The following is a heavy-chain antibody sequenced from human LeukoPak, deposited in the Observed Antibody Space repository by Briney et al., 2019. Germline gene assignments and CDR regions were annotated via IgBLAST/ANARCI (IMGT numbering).Heavy chain of an antibody. Sequence: GRSLRLSCEASAFTFSHYPMDRVRQAPGKGLELVAIISDDGTNRYYADSVKGRFTISRDDSNNTVYLQMNSLRVDDTAIYFCARGKFFDIWGQGTMVTVSS. CDR3: ARGKFFDI. J-gene: IGHJ3*02. V-gene: IGHV3-30-3*01. CDR2: ISDDGTNR. CDR1: AFTFSHYP.